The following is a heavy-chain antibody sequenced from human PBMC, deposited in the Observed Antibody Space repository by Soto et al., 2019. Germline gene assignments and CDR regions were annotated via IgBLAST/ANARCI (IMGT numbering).Heavy chain of an antibody. CDR2: FSGSGAST. CDR3: AKEVVAAGTFYYYYGMDV. V-gene: IGHV3-23*01. Sequence: PEVTMRLSCVASGITFSSSAMSWVRQAAGKGLDWVSTFSGSGASTYFTVSVKGVYTISRNNSMTTLFRQMDSLRAEDSAVYYCAKEVVAAGTFYYYYGMDVWDQETSVTVS. D-gene: IGHD6-13*01. CDR1: GITFSSSA. J-gene: IGHJ6*02.